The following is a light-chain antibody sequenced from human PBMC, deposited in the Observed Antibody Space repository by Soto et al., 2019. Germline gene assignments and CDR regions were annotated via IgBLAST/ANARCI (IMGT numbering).Light chain of an antibody. CDR2: GSS. CDR1: QSISSY. Sequence: EIVMTQSPATLSVSPGARATLSGRSSQSISSYLAWYQQKPGQAPSLLFYGSSTRATGIPARFSGSGAGTEFTLTISSLQSEDVALYYCQRYNNWPRTFGQGTKGDI. V-gene: IGKV3-15*01. J-gene: IGKJ1*01. CDR3: QRYNNWPRT.